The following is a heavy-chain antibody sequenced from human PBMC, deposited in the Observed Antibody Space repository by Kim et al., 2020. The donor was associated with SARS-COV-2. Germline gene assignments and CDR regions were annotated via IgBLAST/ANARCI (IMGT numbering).Heavy chain of an antibody. J-gene: IGHJ1*01. V-gene: IGHV3-23*01. CDR2: ISTSGNTN. Sequence: GGSLRLSCAASGFTFSSYSMTWVRQAPGKGLEWVAGISTSGNTNYYADSVKGRFTISRDNSKNTLYLQMNSLRGEDTAVYYCAKRDSLAKSAEY. CDR1: GFTFSSYS. CDR3: AKRDSLAKSAEY. D-gene: IGHD3-16*01.